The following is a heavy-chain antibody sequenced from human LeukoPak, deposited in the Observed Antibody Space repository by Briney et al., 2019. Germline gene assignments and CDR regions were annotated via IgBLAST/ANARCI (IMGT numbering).Heavy chain of an antibody. D-gene: IGHD6-19*01. CDR1: GGSLSSSSYY. V-gene: IGHV4-39*07. J-gene: IGHJ4*02. CDR3: AREYTLYRSGWFLDY. Sequence: SETLSLTCTVSGGSLSSSSYYWGWIRQPPGKGREWIGGIYYSGSTLYNPSLKSRVSISIDTSKNQISLNLASVTAADTAVYYCAREYTLYRSGWFLDYWGQGTVVTVSS. CDR2: IYYSGST.